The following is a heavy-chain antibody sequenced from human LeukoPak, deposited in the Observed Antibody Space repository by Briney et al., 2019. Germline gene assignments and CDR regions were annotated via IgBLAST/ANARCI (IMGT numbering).Heavy chain of an antibody. D-gene: IGHD6-6*01. CDR3: ARVFRPWGYSSSSYPLDY. Sequence: SETLSLTCTVSGVSISTSGYYWSWIRQPPGKGLEWIGEINHSGSTNYNPSLKSRVTISVDTSKNQFSLKLGSVTAADTAVYYCARVFRPWGYSSSSYPLDYWGQGTLVTVSS. J-gene: IGHJ4*02. CDR2: INHSGST. V-gene: IGHV4-39*07. CDR1: GVSISTSGYY.